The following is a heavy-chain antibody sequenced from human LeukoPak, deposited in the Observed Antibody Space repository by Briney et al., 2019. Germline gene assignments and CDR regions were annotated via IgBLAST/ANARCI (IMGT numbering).Heavy chain of an antibody. V-gene: IGHV4-39*01. J-gene: IGHJ3*02. CDR2: VYYTGNA. D-gene: IGHD5/OR15-5a*01. CDR3: ARLRALSGHRGAFDI. Sequence: PSETLSLTCAVSGDSISNHIYYWDWIRQTPGKGLEWIGAVYYTGNAYYNPSLKSRVTISVDTSDNRFSLHLSSVNAADTAIYYYARLRALSGHRGAFDIWGQGTLVTVSS. CDR1: GDSISNHIYY.